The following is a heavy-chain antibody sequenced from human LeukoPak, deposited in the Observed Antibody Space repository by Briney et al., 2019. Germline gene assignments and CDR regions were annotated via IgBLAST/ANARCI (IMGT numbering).Heavy chain of an antibody. J-gene: IGHJ6*03. V-gene: IGHV3-48*01. D-gene: IGHD3-3*01. CDR1: GFTFSSYE. Sequence: GGSLRLSCAASGFTFSSYEMNWVRQAPGKGLEWVSYISSSSSTIYYADSVKGRFTISRDNAKNSLYLQMNSLRAEDTAVYYCARDHYDFWSGYSYYYVDVWGKGTTVTVSS. CDR3: ARDHYDFWSGYSYYYVDV. CDR2: ISSSSSTI.